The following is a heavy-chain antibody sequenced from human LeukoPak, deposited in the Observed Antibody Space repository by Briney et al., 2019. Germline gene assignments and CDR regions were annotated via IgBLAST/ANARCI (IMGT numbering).Heavy chain of an antibody. V-gene: IGHV6-1*01. Sequence: SQTLSLTCAISGDSVSSNSATWNWIRQSPSRGLEWLGTTYYRSTWDNDYAVSVKSRITINPDTSKNQFSLQLKSVTPEDTAVYYCARNYYGSGSYYSHFDYWGQGTLVTVSS. CDR1: GDSVSSNSAT. J-gene: IGHJ4*02. D-gene: IGHD3-10*01. CDR2: TYYRSTWDN. CDR3: ARNYYGSGSYYSHFDY.